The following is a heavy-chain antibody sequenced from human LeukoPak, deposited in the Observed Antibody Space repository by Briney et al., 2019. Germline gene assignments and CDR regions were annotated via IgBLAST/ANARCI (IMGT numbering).Heavy chain of an antibody. CDR3: TSILYYDILTGWEPYYFDY. CDR2: ISSKAYGGTT. D-gene: IGHD3-9*01. V-gene: IGHV3-49*04. CDR1: GFTFGDYA. Sequence: PGRSLRLSCTASGFTFGDYAMSWVRQAPGKGLEWVGFISSKAYGGTTEYAASVNGRFTISRDDSKSIAYLQMNSLKTEDTAVYYCTSILYYDILTGWEPYYFDYWGQGTLVTVSS. J-gene: IGHJ4*02.